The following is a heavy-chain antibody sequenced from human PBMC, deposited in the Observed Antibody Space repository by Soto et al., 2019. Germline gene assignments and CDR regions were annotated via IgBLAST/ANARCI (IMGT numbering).Heavy chain of an antibody. CDR2: IQQEGRER. V-gene: IGHV3-7*03. D-gene: IGHD3-10*01. CDR1: GFTSGSYW. CDR3: VREGRLLGAFDL. J-gene: IGHJ3*01. Sequence: EVQLVESGGALVQPGGFLRLSCEASGFTSGSYWMAWVRQAPGKGLEWVANIQQEGRERHYGDSVKGRFTISRDNAKNSLYLEMNSLRAEDTAFYYCVREGRLLGAFDLWGQGTMVTVSS.